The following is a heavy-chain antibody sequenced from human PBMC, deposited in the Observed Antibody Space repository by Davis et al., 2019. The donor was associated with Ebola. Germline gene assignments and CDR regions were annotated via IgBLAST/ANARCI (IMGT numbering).Heavy chain of an antibody. CDR1: GGTFSSYA. CDR2: IIPIFGTA. J-gene: IGHJ5*02. V-gene: IGHV1-69*13. CDR3: ARAQTGYYFDSSDSPTWFHP. Sequence: SVKVSCKASGGTFSSYAISWVRQAPGQGLEWMGGIIPIFGTANYAQQFQGRVTITADESTSTVYLELGSLISEDTAVYYCARAQTGYYFDSSDSPTWFHPWGQGTLITVSS. D-gene: IGHD3-22*01.